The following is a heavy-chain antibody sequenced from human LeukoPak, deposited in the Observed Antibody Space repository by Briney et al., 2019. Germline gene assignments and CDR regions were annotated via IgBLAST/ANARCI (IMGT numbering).Heavy chain of an antibody. V-gene: IGHV3-21*01. J-gene: IGHJ6*03. D-gene: IGHD2-2*01. Sequence: GGSLRLSCAASGFTFSSYSMNWVRQAPGKGLEWVSSISSSSYIYYADSVKGRFTISRDNAKNSLYLQMNSLRAEDTAVYYCARDFEVRVVPAGYMDVWGKGTTVTVSS. CDR2: ISSSSYI. CDR3: ARDFEVRVVPAGYMDV. CDR1: GFTFSSYS.